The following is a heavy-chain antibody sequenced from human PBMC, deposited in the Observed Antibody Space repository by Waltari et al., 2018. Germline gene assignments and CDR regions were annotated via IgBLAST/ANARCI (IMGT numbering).Heavy chain of an antibody. CDR1: GGSISSSSYY. CDR3: ARGNDYGDYPLDY. V-gene: IGHV4-39*07. J-gene: IGHJ4*02. D-gene: IGHD4-17*01. CDR2: IYYSGST. Sequence: QLQLQESGPGLVKPSETLSLTCTVSGGSISSSSYYWGWIRQPPGKGLEWIGSIYYSGSTYYNPSLKSRVTISVDTSKNQFSLKLSSVTAADTAVYYCARGNDYGDYPLDYWGQGTLVTVSS.